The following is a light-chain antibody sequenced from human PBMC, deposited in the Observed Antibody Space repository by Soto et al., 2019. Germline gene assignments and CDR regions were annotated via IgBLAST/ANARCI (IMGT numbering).Light chain of an antibody. CDR2: DVN. CDR3: SSYTSSSTVV. J-gene: IGLJ2*01. Sequence: QSVLTQPASVSGSPGQSITISCTGTSSDVGRYNYVSWCQQHPGKAPKLIIYDVNTRPSGVSNRFSGSKSGNTASLTISGLQAEDEADYYCSSYTSSSTVVFCGGTKLTVL. V-gene: IGLV2-14*01. CDR1: SSDVGRYNY.